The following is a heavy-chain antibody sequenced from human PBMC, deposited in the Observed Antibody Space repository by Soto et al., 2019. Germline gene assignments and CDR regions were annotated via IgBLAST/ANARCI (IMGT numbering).Heavy chain of an antibody. J-gene: IGHJ4*02. CDR3: ARRDTSGFLRYFDN. Sequence: QMQLVQSGAEVKKPGSSVKVSCKASGGTLSSFINYPINWVRQAPGQGLEWMGGIVPNVGTVDYAQKFQGRVTITADKSTGTAYMELSSLISEYTALYYCARRDTSGFLRYFDNWGQGTLVTVSS. CDR2: IVPNVGTV. CDR1: GGTLSSFINYP. D-gene: IGHD3-3*01. V-gene: IGHV1-69*06.